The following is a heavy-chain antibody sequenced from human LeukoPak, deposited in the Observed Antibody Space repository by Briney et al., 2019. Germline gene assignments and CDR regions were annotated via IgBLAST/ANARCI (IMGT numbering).Heavy chain of an antibody. CDR3: AKEGSGSGTYFDS. CDR1: GFTFSSYW. Sequence: GGSLRLSCAASGFTFSSYWMHWVRQAPGKGLEWVAVVSSDGNTKYYADSVKGRFTISRDNSKNTLYLQMNSLRTEDTAVYYCAKEGSGSGTYFDSWGQGTLVTVSS. CDR2: VSSDGNTK. J-gene: IGHJ4*02. V-gene: IGHV3-30*18. D-gene: IGHD1-26*01.